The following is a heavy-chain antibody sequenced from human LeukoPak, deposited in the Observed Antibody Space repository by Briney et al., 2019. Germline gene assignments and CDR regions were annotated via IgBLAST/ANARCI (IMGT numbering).Heavy chain of an antibody. CDR2: ISGSGGST. J-gene: IGHJ6*02. CDR3: AKARGSQKGYYYYGMDV. CDR1: GSTFSSYA. D-gene: IGHD5-12*01. V-gene: IGHV3-23*01. Sequence: GGSLRLSCAASGSTFSSYAMSWVRQAPGKGLEWVSAISGSGGSTYYADSVKGRFTISRDNSKNTLYLQMNSLRAEDTAVYYCAKARGSQKGYYYYGMDVWGQGTTVTVSS.